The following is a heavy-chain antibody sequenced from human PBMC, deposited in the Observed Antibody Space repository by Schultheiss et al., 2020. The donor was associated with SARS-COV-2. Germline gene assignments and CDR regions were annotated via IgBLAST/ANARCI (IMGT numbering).Heavy chain of an antibody. V-gene: IGHV1-24*01. D-gene: IGHD3-22*01. CDR3: ARLAVSMIVVVIAVDY. J-gene: IGHJ4*02. CDR2: FDPEDGET. CDR1: GYTFTSHG. Sequence: ASVKVSCKAFGYTFTSHGISWVRQAPGQGLEWMGGFDPEDGETIYAQKFQGRVTMTEDTSTDTAYMELSSLRSEDTAVYYCARLAVSMIVVVIAVDYWGQGTLVTVSS.